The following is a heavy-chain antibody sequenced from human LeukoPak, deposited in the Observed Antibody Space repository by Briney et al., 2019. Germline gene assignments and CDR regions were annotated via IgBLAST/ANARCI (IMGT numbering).Heavy chain of an antibody. CDR3: ARERELSTYYYGSGSYLTWFDP. D-gene: IGHD3-10*01. CDR1: GGSISSSNW. J-gene: IGHJ5*02. V-gene: IGHV4-4*02. Sequence: SETLSLTCAVSGGSISSSNWWSWVRQPPGEGLEWIGEIYHSGSTNYNPSLKSRVTISVDKSKNQFSLKLSSVTAADTAVYYCARERELSTYYYGSGSYLTWFDPWGQGTLVTVSS. CDR2: IYHSGST.